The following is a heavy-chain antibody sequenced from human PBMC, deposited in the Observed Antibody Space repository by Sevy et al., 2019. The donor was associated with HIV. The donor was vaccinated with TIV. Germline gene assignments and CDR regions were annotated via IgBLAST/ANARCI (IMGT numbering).Heavy chain of an antibody. Sequence: GGSLRLSCTASGFTFGDYAMSWFRQAPGKGLEWVGFIRSKAYGGTTEYAASVKGRFTISRDDSKSIAYLQMNSLKTEDTAVYYCTRVLHSSNPGDSWPNKFDYWGQGTLVTVSS. D-gene: IGHD7-27*01. CDR3: TRVLHSSNPGDSWPNKFDY. V-gene: IGHV3-49*03. J-gene: IGHJ4*02. CDR2: IRSKAYGGTT. CDR1: GFTFGDYA.